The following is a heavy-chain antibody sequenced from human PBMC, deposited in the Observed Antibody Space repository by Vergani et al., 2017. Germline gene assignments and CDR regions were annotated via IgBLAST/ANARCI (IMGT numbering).Heavy chain of an antibody. V-gene: IGHV4-31*03. J-gene: IGHJ4*02. CDR1: GGSISSGGYY. CDR3: ARGWDTAMAYYFDY. CDR2: IYYSGST. Sequence: QVQLQESGPGLVKPSQTLSLTCTVSGGSISSGGYYWSWIRQHPGKGLEWIGYIYYSGSTYSNPSLKSRVTISVDTSKNQFSLKLSSVTAADTAVYYCARGWDTAMAYYFDYWGQGTLVTVSS. D-gene: IGHD5-18*01.